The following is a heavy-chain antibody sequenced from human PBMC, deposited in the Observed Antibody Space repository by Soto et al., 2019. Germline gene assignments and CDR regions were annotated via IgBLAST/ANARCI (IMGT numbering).Heavy chain of an antibody. CDR2: IIPILGIA. D-gene: IGHD2-2*01. CDR1: GGTFSSYT. J-gene: IGHJ6*02. V-gene: IGHV1-69*04. Sequence: SVKVSCKASGGTFSSYTISWVRQAPGQGLEWMGRIIPILGIANYAQKFQGRVTITADKSTSTAYMELSSLRSEDTAVYYCARDRGTYCSSTSCYGDYYYYGMDVWGQGTTVTVSS. CDR3: ARDRGTYCSSTSCYGDYYYYGMDV.